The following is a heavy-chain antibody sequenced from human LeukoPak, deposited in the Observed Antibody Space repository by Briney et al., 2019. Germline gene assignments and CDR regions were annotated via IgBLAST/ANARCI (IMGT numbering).Heavy chain of an antibody. J-gene: IGHJ6*02. CDR3: ARDMYDFPNHYYYGMDV. Sequence: GGSLRLSCAASGFTFSSYAMSWVRQAPGKGLEWVSAISGSGGSTYYADSVKGRFTISRDNSKNTLYLQMNSLRAEDTAVYYCARDMYDFPNHYYYGMDVWGQGTTVTVSS. CDR1: GFTFSSYA. D-gene: IGHD3-3*01. V-gene: IGHV3-23*01. CDR2: ISGSGGST.